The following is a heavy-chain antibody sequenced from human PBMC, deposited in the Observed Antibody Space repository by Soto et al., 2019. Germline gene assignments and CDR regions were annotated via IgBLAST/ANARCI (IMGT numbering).Heavy chain of an antibody. V-gene: IGHV1-3*01. J-gene: IGHJ6*02. Sequence: GASVKASCKASGYTFTSYAMHWVRQAPGQRLEWMGWINAGNGNTKYSQKFQGRVTITRDTSTSTAYMELRSLRSDDTAVYYCAKSTDYYYYGMDVWGQGTTVTVSS. CDR3: AKSTDYYYYGMDV. CDR1: GYTFTSYA. CDR2: INAGNGNT.